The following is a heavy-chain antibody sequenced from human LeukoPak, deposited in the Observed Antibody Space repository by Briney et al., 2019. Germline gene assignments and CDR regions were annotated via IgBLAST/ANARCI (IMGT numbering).Heavy chain of an antibody. V-gene: IGHV3-23*01. J-gene: IGHJ3*02. D-gene: IGHD3-10*02. Sequence: GGSLRLSCAASGFIFSNYVMGWVRQAPGKGLELVSSISDIGIGTYYADSVKGRFTIFRDNSKNILYLQMDSLRAEDTAIYYCAKRGGETMFAFDIWGQGTMVTVSS. CDR1: GFIFSNYV. CDR3: AKRGGETMFAFDI. CDR2: ISDIGIGT.